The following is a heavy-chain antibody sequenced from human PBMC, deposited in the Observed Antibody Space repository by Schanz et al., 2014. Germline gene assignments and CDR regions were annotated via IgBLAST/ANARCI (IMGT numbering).Heavy chain of an antibody. V-gene: IGHV3-11*01. J-gene: IGHJ4*02. CDR2: ICSRRTV. Sequence: QVQLVESGGGLVKPGGSLRLSCAASGFTFSDYCMVWIRQAPGKGLEWVSYICSRRTVKYADSVKGRFTISRDNAKSSLYLQMGSLRVEDTAVYYCASGPCSGASCRHFDNWGQGTLVTVSS. D-gene: IGHD2-15*01. CDR3: ASGPCSGASCRHFDN. CDR1: GFTFSDYC.